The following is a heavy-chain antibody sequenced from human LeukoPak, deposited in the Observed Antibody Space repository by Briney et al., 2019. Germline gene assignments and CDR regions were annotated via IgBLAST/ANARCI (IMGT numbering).Heavy chain of an antibody. CDR3: AKDTYYYGSGSYPPNYYYYGMDV. Sequence: PGRSLRLSCAASGFTFDDYAMHWVRQAPGKGLEWVSGISWNSGSIGYADSVKGRFTISRDNAKNSLYLQVNSLRAEDTALYYCAKDTYYYGSGSYPPNYYYYGMDVWGQGTTVTVSS. V-gene: IGHV3-9*01. CDR2: ISWNSGSI. J-gene: IGHJ6*02. D-gene: IGHD3-10*01. CDR1: GFTFDDYA.